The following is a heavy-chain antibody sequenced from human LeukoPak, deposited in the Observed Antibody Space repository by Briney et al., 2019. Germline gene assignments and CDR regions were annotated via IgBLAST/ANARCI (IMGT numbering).Heavy chain of an antibody. CDR2: IKPKTDGETT. Sequence: GGSLRLSCAASGFTFSNAYMNWVRQAPGKGLEWVGRIKPKTDGETTEYAAPVKGRFSISRDDSKNMLYLQMNSLRTEDTAVYYCITPLPYSAQGGQGTLVTVSS. J-gene: IGHJ4*02. CDR1: GFTFSNAY. CDR3: ITPLPYSAQ. V-gene: IGHV3-15*07. D-gene: IGHD2-21*01.